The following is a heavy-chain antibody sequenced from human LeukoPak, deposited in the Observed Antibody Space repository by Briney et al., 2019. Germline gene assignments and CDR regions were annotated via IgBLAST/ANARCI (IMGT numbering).Heavy chain of an antibody. D-gene: IGHD6-13*01. CDR1: GGSISSGGYY. CDR2: IYHSGST. V-gene: IGHV4-30-2*01. CDR3: ARVGSSWPHYYFDY. Sequence: SQTLSLTCTVSGGSISSGGYYWSWIRQPPGKGLEWIGYIYHSGSTYYNPSLKSRVTISVDRSKNQFSLKLSSVTAADTAVYYCARVGSSWPHYYFDYWGQGTLATVSS. J-gene: IGHJ4*02.